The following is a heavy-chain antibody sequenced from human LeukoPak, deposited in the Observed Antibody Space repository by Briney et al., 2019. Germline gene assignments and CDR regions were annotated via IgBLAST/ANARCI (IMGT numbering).Heavy chain of an antibody. D-gene: IGHD3-16*01. V-gene: IGHV3-30-3*01. CDR2: LSYDGSDK. Sequence: GGSLRLSCAASGFTFSNYAMHWVRQAPGKGLEWVAVLSYDGSDKYYADSVKGRFTISRDNSKNTLYLQMNSLRVEDTGFYYCARDAGWGRLDSWGQGALVTVSS. CDR3: ARDAGWGRLDS. CDR1: GFTFSNYA. J-gene: IGHJ4*02.